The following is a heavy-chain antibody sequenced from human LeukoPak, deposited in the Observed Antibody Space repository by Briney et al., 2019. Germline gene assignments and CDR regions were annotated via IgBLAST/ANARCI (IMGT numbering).Heavy chain of an antibody. D-gene: IGHD3-10*01. V-gene: IGHV3-23*01. CDR3: AKECGSGSYWDVGYYYMDV. CDR1: GFTFSNYG. J-gene: IGHJ6*03. CDR2: ISGRGGST. Sequence: GGSLRLSCAASGFTFSNYGMSWVRQAPGKGLEWVSVISGRGGSTYYADSVKGRFTISRDNSKNTLYLQMNSLRAEDTAVYYCAKECGSGSYWDVGYYYMDVWGKGTTVTISS.